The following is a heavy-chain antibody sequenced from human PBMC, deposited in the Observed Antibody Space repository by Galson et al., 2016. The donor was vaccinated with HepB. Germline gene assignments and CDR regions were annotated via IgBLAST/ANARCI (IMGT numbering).Heavy chain of an antibody. D-gene: IGHD5-12*01. V-gene: IGHV1-24*01. Sequence: SVKVSCKVSGYTLTELSMHWVRQAPGKGLEWMGGFDPEDGETIYAQKFQGRVTMTEDTSTDTAYMELSSLRSEDTAVYYCATDMRSGIVATISYAFDIWGHGTMVAVSS. CDR2: FDPEDGET. J-gene: IGHJ3*02. CDR1: GYTLTELS. CDR3: ATDMRSGIVATISYAFDI.